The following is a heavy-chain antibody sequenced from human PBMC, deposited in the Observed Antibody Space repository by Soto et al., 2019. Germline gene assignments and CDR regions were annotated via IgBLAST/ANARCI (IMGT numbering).Heavy chain of an antibody. Sequence: SQALSLTCALPGESVSITSAVSSLVRQSPSRGLEWLGRTYYRSKWYYEYAVSVRGRITINPDTSKNQYSLQLNSVTPEDTAVYFCARGEQYSGRIFDYWGQGTLVTVSS. D-gene: IGHD1-26*01. CDR1: GESVSITSAV. V-gene: IGHV6-1*01. CDR3: ARGEQYSGRIFDY. J-gene: IGHJ4*01. CDR2: TYYRSKWYY.